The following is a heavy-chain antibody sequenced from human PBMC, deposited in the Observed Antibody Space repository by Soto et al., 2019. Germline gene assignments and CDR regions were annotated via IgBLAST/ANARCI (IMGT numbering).Heavy chain of an antibody. CDR2: ISRSGSPI. D-gene: IGHD2-21*02. Sequence: GGSLRLSCAASGFTFSSYAMHWVRQAPGKGLEWVSYISRSGSPIYYADPVKGRFTISRDNAKSSLSLQINSPTADDTAVYYCVRYCAYGCYSPKACDYWGQGTLVTVS. CDR1: GFTFSSYA. CDR3: VRYCAYGCYSPKACDY. V-gene: IGHV3-48*03. J-gene: IGHJ4*02.